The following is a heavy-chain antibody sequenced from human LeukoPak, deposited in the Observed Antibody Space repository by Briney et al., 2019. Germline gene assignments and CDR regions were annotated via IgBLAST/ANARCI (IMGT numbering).Heavy chain of an antibody. J-gene: IGHJ5*02. V-gene: IGHV4-34*01. CDR3: ARGNLGGDIVLMVYAGLCFDP. CDR1: GGSFSGYY. Sequence: SETLSLTCAVYGGSFSGYYWSWIRQPPGKGLEWIGEINHSGSTNYNPSLKSRVTISVDTSKNQFSLKLSSVTAADTAVYYCARGNLGGDIVLMVYAGLCFDPWGQGTLVTVSS. D-gene: IGHD2-8*01. CDR2: INHSGST.